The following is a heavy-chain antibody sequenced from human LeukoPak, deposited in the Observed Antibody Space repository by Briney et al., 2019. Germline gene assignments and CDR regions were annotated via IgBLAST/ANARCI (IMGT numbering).Heavy chain of an antibody. CDR1: GFTFSSYA. CDR2: ISYDGSNK. Sequence: GGSLRLSCAASGFTFSSYAMHWVRQAPGKGLEWVAVISYDGSNKYYADSVKGRFTISRDNSKNTLYLQMNSLRAEDTAVYYCARDYSNQYNVQHWGQGTLVTVSS. CDR3: ARDYSNQYNVQH. D-gene: IGHD4-11*01. V-gene: IGHV3-30-3*01. J-gene: IGHJ1*01.